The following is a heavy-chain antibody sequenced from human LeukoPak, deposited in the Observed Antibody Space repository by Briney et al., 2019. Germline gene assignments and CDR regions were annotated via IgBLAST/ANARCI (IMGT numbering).Heavy chain of an antibody. CDR2: MNPYSGGT. J-gene: IGHJ4*02. D-gene: IGHD2-15*01. Sequence: ASVKVSCKASGYTFTGYYMHWVRQAPGQGLEWMGWMNPYSGGTNYAQKFQGRVTMTRDTSISTVYMELRRLSSDDTAIYYCARPYCNGGSCHDYFDYWGQGTLVSVSS. CDR1: GYTFTGYY. CDR3: ARPYCNGGSCHDYFDY. V-gene: IGHV1-2*02.